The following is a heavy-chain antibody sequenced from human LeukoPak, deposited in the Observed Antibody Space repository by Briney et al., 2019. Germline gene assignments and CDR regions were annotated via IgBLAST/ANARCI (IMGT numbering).Heavy chain of an antibody. V-gene: IGHV3-74*01. CDR1: GFSFGSYG. CDR2: INSDGSST. CDR3: ARGRPTVVTF. J-gene: IGHJ4*02. D-gene: IGHD4-23*01. Sequence: PGRSLRLSCEASGFSFGSYGMHWVRQAPGKGLVWVSRINSDGSSTSYADSVKGRFTISRDNAKNTLYLQMNSLRAEDTAVYYCARGRPTVVTFWGQGTLVTVSS.